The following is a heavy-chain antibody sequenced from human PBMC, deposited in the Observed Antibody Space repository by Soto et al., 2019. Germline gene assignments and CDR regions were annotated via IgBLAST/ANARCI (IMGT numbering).Heavy chain of an antibody. CDR3: ASLRVCSGGSCYSGAFDI. CDR1: GFTFSSYA. J-gene: IGHJ3*02. CDR2: ISYDGSNK. D-gene: IGHD2-15*01. V-gene: IGHV3-30-3*01. Sequence: QVQLVESGGGVVQPGRSLRLSCAASGFTFSSYAMHWVRQAPGKGLEWVAVISYDGSNKYYADSVKGRFTISRDNSKNTLYLQMNSLRAEDTAVYYCASLRVCSGGSCYSGAFDIWGQGTMVTVSS.